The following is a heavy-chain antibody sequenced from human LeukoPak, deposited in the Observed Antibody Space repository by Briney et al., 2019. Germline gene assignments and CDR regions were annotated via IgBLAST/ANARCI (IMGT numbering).Heavy chain of an antibody. CDR3: ARRQGCSSTSCPPDY. CDR2: IYPGDSDT. Sequence: GGSLQISCRGSGSRFTTYWIGWVRQMPGKGLEWMGIIYPGDSDTRYTPSFQGQVTMSADKSSNTAYLQWSSLKASDTAMYYCARRQGCSSTSCPPDYWGQGTLVTVSP. J-gene: IGHJ4*02. D-gene: IGHD2-2*01. CDR1: GSRFTTYW. V-gene: IGHV5-51*01.